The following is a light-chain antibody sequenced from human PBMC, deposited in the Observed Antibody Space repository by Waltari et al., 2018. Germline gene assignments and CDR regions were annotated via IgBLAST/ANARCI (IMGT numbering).Light chain of an antibody. CDR2: LGS. V-gene: IGKV2-28*01. Sequence: DIVMTQSPLSLSVTPGEPASISCRSTQSLLHSLGNTYLDWYLQRPGQSPQLLIYLGSIRAAWVPERFSGSGSGTEFTLQISSVEAEDVGIYDCMQALQTPWTFGQGTRVEI. CDR1: QSLLHSLGNTY. J-gene: IGKJ1*01. CDR3: MQALQTPWT.